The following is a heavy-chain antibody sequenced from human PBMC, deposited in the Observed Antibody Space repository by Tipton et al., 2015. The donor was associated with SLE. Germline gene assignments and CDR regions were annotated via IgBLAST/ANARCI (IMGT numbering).Heavy chain of an antibody. V-gene: IGHV4-31*02. D-gene: IGHD3-22*01. CDR1: GGSISSGSYY. J-gene: IGHJ4*02. Sequence: LRLSCNVSGGSISSGSYYWSWVRQHPGKGLEWIGYIYKNGSPYYNPSLKSRLTISLDRSNNQFSLKVNSMTAADTAVYHCARGYYESNGYYSFDYWGLGALVTVSS. CDR3: ARGYYESNGYYSFDY. CDR2: IYKNGSP.